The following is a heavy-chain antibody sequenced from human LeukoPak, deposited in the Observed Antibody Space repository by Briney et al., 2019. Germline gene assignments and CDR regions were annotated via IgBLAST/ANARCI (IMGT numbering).Heavy chain of an antibody. CDR3: ARHSGVVRSSWYFDL. Sequence: KPSETLSLTCTVSGGSISSYYWSWIRQPPGKGLEWIGYIYYSGSINYNPSLKGRVTISEDTSKNQFSLKLSSVTAADTAVYYCARHSGVVRSSWYFDLWGRGTLVTVSS. CDR1: GGSISSYY. V-gene: IGHV4-59*08. D-gene: IGHD3-10*01. CDR2: IYYSGSI. J-gene: IGHJ2*01.